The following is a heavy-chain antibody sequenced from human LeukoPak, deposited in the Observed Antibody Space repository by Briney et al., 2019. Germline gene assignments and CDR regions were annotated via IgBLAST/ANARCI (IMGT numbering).Heavy chain of an antibody. CDR2: FDPEDGET. CDR3: ATEWRASGSYSS. CDR1: GYTLTELS. V-gene: IGHV1-24*01. J-gene: IGHJ3*01. Sequence: ASVKVSCKVSGYTLTELSMHWVRQAPGKGLEWMGGFDPEDGETIYAQKFQGRVTMTEDTSTDTAYMELSSLRSEDTAVYYCATEWRASGSYSSWGQGTMVTVSS. D-gene: IGHD1-26*01.